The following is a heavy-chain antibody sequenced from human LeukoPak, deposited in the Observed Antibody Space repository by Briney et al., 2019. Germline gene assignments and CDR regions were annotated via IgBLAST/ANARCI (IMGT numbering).Heavy chain of an antibody. CDR2: IKQDGSEK. D-gene: IGHD3-22*01. J-gene: IGHJ4*02. CDR3: ARDGARKYYYDSSGYLPYYFDY. Sequence: GGSLRLSCAASGFTFSSYWMSWVRQAPGKGLEWVANIKQDGSEKYYVDSVKGRFTISRDNAKNSLYLQMNSLRDEDTAVYYCARDGARKYYYDSSGYLPYYFDYWGQGTLVTVSS. V-gene: IGHV3-7*01. CDR1: GFTFSSYW.